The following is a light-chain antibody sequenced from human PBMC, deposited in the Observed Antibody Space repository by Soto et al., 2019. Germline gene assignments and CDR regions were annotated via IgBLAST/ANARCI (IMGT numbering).Light chain of an antibody. CDR3: QQYNDWHRT. CDR2: GAS. CDR1: QSVGTY. V-gene: IGKV3-15*01. Sequence: EIVMTQSPATLSVSPGERATLSCRASQSVGTYLAWYQQKPGQAPRLLIYGASTRAAGISPRFSGGGSGTEFTLTISSLQSEDFAVYYCQQYNDWHRTFGQVTKVGIK. J-gene: IGKJ1*01.